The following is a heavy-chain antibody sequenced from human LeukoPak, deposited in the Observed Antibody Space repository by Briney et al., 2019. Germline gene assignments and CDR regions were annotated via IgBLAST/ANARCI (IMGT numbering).Heavy chain of an antibody. CDR2: IYTSGST. J-gene: IGHJ4*02. V-gene: IGHV4-4*07. D-gene: IGHD3-10*01. CDR1: GGSISSYY. Sequence: PLETLSLTCTVSGGSISSYYWSWIRQPAGKGLEWIGRIYTSGSTNYNPSLKSRVTMSVDTSKNQSSLKLSSVTAADTAVYYCARDMETYYYGSGSYSPLDYWGQGTLVTVSS. CDR3: ARDMETYYYGSGSYSPLDY.